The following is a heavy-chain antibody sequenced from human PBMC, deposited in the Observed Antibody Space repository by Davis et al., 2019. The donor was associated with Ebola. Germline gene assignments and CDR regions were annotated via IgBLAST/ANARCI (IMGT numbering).Heavy chain of an antibody. Sequence: QTLSLTCSISGDSLSRNSAAWNWLRQSPSRGLEWLGRTYCRYKWYNDHAISVRGRISISPDTSKNQLSLQLNSVTPEDTAVYYCARGVPTKNAFDVWGQGTMVTVSS. CDR1: GDSLSRNSAA. J-gene: IGHJ3*01. CDR3: ARGVPTKNAFDV. V-gene: IGHV6-1*01. CDR2: TYCRYKWYN.